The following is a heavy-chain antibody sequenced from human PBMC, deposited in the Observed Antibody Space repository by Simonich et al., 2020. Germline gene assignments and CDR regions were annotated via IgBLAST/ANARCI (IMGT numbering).Heavy chain of an antibody. CDR1: GFTFSSYA. J-gene: IGHJ4*02. CDR3: ARPESESYSSGPDY. Sequence: QVQLVESGGGVVQPGRSLRLSCAASGFTFSSYAMHWVRQAPGKGLGGVAVKSNDGSNKYYADSVKGRFTISRDNSKNTLYLQMNSLRAEDTAVYYCARPESESYSSGPDYWGQGTLVTVSS. V-gene: IGHV3-30*07. CDR2: KSNDGSNK. D-gene: IGHD6-25*01.